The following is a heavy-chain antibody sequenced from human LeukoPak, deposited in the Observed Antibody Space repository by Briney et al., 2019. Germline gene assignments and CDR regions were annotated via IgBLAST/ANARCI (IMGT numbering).Heavy chain of an antibody. J-gene: IGHJ4*02. CDR2: MNPNSGNA. Sequence: GASVKVSCKASGYTFTNYDISWVRQATGQGLEWMGWMNPNSGNAGYAQRFQGRVTMTRNNSISTAYMELTSLRSEDTAVYYCGRPLQRGSWTQRALDYWGQGTLITVSS. V-gene: IGHV1-8*01. CDR1: GYTFTNYD. CDR3: GRPLQRGSWTQRALDY. D-gene: IGHD3-10*01.